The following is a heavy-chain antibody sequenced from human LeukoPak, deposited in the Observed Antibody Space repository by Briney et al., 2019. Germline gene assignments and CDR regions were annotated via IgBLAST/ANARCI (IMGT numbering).Heavy chain of an antibody. V-gene: IGHV3-66*01. CDR2: IYSGGST. Sequence: GGSLRLSCAASGFTVSSGYMSWVRQAPGKGLEWVSVIYSGGSTYYADSVKGRFTISRDNSKNTLYLQMNSLRAEDTAVYYCAREYDILTGYDYWGQGTLVTVSS. J-gene: IGHJ4*02. CDR3: AREYDILTGYDY. CDR1: GFTVSSGY. D-gene: IGHD3-9*01.